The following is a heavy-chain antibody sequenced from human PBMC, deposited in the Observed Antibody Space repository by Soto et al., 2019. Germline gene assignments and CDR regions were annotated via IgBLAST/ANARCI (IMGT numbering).Heavy chain of an antibody. V-gene: IGHV3-21*01. Sequence: EVQLVESGGGLVKPGGSLRLSCAASGFTFSSYSMNWVRQAPGKGLEWVSSISSSSSYIYYADSVKGRFTISRDNAKNSLYLQMNSLRAEDTAVYYGARENYSGHIYYGMDVWGQGATVTVSS. CDR2: ISSSSSYI. J-gene: IGHJ6*02. D-gene: IGHD5-12*01. CDR3: ARENYSGHIYYGMDV. CDR1: GFTFSSYS.